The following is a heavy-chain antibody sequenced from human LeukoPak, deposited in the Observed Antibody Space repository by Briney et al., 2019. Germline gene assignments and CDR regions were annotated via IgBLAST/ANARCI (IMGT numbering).Heavy chain of an antibody. CDR3: ANARVVTHKGDYFDY. CDR2: IGAYNGST. V-gene: IGHV1-18*01. Sequence: ASVKVSCKASGYTFTSYGISWVRQAPGQGLPSMGWIGAYNGSTNYAQKLQGRVTMTTDTSTSTAYMELSSLRSEDTAVYYCANARVVTHKGDYFDYWGQGTLVTVSS. D-gene: IGHD4-23*01. CDR1: GYTFTSYG. J-gene: IGHJ4*02.